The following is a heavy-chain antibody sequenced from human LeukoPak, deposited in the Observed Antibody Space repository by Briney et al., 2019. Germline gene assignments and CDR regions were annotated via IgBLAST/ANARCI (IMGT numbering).Heavy chain of an antibody. CDR1: GFTFSSYS. J-gene: IGHJ3*02. Sequence: PGGSLRLSCAASGFTFSSYSMNWVRQAPGKGLEWVSCISSSSSYTFYTDSVKGRFTISRDNAKNSLNLQMNSLRAEDTAMYYCAKTRRDGGNLDSFDIRGQGTMVTVSS. CDR3: AKTRRDGGNLDSFDI. D-gene: IGHD4-23*01. CDR2: ISSSSSYT. V-gene: IGHV3-21*01.